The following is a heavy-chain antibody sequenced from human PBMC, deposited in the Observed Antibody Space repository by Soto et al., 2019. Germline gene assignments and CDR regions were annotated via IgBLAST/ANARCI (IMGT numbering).Heavy chain of an antibody. Sequence: GGSLRLSCAASGFTFSSYAMSWVRRAPGKGLEWVSSITGSGGSTYYADSVKGRFTISRDNSKNTLSLQMNCLRAEDTAVYYCAKSLRNQLLCGVDYWGQGALVTVSS. CDR2: ITGSGGST. CDR1: GFTFSSYA. D-gene: IGHD2-2*01. V-gene: IGHV3-23*01. J-gene: IGHJ4*02. CDR3: AKSLRNQLLCGVDY.